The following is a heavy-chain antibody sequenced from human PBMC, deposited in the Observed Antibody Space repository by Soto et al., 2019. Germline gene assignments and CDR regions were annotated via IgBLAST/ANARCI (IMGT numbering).Heavy chain of an antibody. D-gene: IGHD3-16*01. V-gene: IGHV4-39*01. J-gene: IGHJ4*02. CDR3: ARGAPGPIPNSYFDF. CDR1: GASINNTSYY. Sequence: LQLQESGPGLVKPSETLSLTCSVSGASINNTSYYWGWIRQSPGKGLEWLGNIYFSGTAYSTPSLRSRVTMSVDTSKNQFSLQLNSMTAADTGVYYWARGAPGPIPNSYFDFWGQGTLVTVSS. CDR2: IYFSGTA.